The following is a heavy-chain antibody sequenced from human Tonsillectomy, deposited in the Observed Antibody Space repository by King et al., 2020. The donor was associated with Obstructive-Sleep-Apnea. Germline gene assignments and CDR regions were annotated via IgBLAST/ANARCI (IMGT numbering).Heavy chain of an antibody. CDR2: ISYDGRNK. V-gene: IGHV3-30*18. CDR3: AKDMVRGVITGAYYYGMDV. Sequence: VQLVESGGGVVQPGRSLRLSCAASGFTFRSYGTHWVRHAPGKGREWGAMISYDGRNKYYADSVKGRFTISRDNSKNTLHLQMNSLRAEYTAVYFCAKDMVRGVITGAYYYGMDVWGQGTTVTVSS. J-gene: IGHJ6*02. CDR1: GFTFRSYG. D-gene: IGHD3-10*01.